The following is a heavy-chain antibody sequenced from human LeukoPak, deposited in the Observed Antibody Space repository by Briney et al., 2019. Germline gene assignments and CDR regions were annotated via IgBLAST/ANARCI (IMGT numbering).Heavy chain of an antibody. V-gene: IGHV4-34*01. D-gene: IGHD2-2*01. J-gene: IGHJ5*02. Sequence: SETLSLTCAAYGGSFSGYYWSWIRQPPGKGLEWIGEINHSGSTNYNPSLKSRVTISVDTSKNQFSLKLSSVTAADTAVYYCAISPDIVVVPAARWWFDPWGQGTLVTVSS. CDR3: AISPDIVVVPAARWWFDP. CDR1: GGSFSGYY. CDR2: INHSGST.